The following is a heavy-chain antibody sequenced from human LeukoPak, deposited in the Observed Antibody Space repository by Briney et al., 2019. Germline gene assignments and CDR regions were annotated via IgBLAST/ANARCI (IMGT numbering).Heavy chain of an antibody. CDR2: ISGSGGST. CDR3: AKHRAGYSSSWYYFDY. Sequence: GGSLRLSCAASGFTFSSYAMSWVRQAPGKGLEWVSAISGSGGSTYYADSVKGRFTISRDNSKNTLYLQMNSLRAEDTAVYYCAKHRAGYSSSWYYFDYWGQGTLVTVSS. CDR1: GFTFSSYA. D-gene: IGHD6-13*01. J-gene: IGHJ4*02. V-gene: IGHV3-23*01.